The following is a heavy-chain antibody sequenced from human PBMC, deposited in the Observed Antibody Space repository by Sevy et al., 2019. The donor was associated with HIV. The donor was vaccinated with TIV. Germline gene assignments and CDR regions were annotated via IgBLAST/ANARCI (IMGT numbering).Heavy chain of an antibody. Sequence: GGSLRLSCAVSGFTFDDYGMSWVRQAPGKGLEWVSGINWSGASTDYADSVKGRFTISRDNAKNSLYLQMNSLRAEDTAFYYCARDHTPVTTYFDYWGQGTLVTVSS. CDR2: INWSGAST. CDR1: GFTFDDYG. D-gene: IGHD4-17*01. V-gene: IGHV3-20*04. CDR3: ARDHTPVTTYFDY. J-gene: IGHJ4*02.